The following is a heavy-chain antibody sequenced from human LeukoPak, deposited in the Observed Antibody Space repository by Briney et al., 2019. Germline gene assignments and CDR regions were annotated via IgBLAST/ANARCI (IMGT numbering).Heavy chain of an antibody. CDR1: GFTVSTNC. D-gene: IGHD5-18*01. J-gene: IGHJ4*02. CDR2: IYSGGTT. V-gene: IGHV3-53*04. CDR3: ARVDTVMAYYFDL. Sequence: GGSLRLSCAAAGFTVSTNCMTWVRQAPGKGLEWVSTIYSGGTTYYADSVMGRFTISRHNSRNTLYLQMNSLRAEDTAVYYCARVDTVMAYYFDLWGQGTLVTVSS.